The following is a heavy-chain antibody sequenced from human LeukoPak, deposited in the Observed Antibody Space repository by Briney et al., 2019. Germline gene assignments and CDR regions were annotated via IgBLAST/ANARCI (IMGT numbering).Heavy chain of an antibody. CDR2: IIPIFGTA. J-gene: IGHJ1*01. D-gene: IGHD6-25*01. CDR1: GGTFSSYA. Sequence: SVKVSCKASGGTFSSYAISWVRQAPGQGLEWMGGIIPIFGTANYAQKFQGRVTITAGESTSTAYMELSSLRSEDTAVYYCASPRLLHAEYFQHWGQGTLVTVSS. CDR3: ASPRLLHAEYFQH. V-gene: IGHV1-69*13.